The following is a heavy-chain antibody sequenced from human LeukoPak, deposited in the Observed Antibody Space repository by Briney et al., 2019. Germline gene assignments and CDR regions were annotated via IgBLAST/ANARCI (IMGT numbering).Heavy chain of an antibody. Sequence: GASVKVSCKASGYTFTSYYMHWVRQAPGQGLEWMGMIYPRDGSTSYAQKFQGRVTVIRDTSTSTVHMELSGLRSEDTAVYYCARDQEGFDYWGQGTLVTVSS. V-gene: IGHV1-46*01. J-gene: IGHJ4*02. CDR2: IYPRDGST. CDR1: GYTFTSYY. CDR3: ARDQEGFDY.